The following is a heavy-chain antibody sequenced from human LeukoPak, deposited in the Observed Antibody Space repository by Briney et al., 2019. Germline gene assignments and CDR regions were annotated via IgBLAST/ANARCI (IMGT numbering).Heavy chain of an antibody. CDR1: GGTFSSYA. J-gene: IGHJ5*02. Sequence: ASVKVSCKASGGTFSSYAIRWVRQAPGQGLEWMGRIIPILGIANYAQKFQGRVTITADKSTSTAYMELSSLRSEDTAVYYCARWGSYYYGSGSYYNGNWFDPWGQGTLVTVSS. CDR2: IIPILGIA. D-gene: IGHD3-10*01. CDR3: ARWGSYYYGSGSYYNGNWFDP. V-gene: IGHV1-69*04.